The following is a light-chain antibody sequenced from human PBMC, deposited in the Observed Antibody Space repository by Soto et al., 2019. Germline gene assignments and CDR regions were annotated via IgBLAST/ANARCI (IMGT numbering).Light chain of an antibody. Sequence: EFVLTQSPGTLSLSPGERATLSCRASQTVRNNYLAWYQQKPGQAPRLLIYDASNRATGIPARFSGSGSGTDFTLTISSLEPEDFAVYYCQHRMNWPLTFGQGTRLEIK. J-gene: IGKJ5*01. CDR1: QTVRNNY. V-gene: IGKV3-11*01. CDR2: DAS. CDR3: QHRMNWPLT.